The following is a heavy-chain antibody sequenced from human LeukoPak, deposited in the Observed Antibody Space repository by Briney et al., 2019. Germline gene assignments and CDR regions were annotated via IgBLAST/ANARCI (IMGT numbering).Heavy chain of an antibody. Sequence: GGSLRLSCAASGFTFSSYAMSWVRQAPGKGLEWVSTIRSSGGSTHYADSVKGRFTISRDNSKNTLYLQMNSLRAEDTAVYYCANKTSIVGAFDYWGQGTLVTVSS. J-gene: IGHJ4*02. V-gene: IGHV3-23*01. CDR1: GFTFSSYA. D-gene: IGHD1-26*01. CDR2: IRSSGGST. CDR3: ANKTSIVGAFDY.